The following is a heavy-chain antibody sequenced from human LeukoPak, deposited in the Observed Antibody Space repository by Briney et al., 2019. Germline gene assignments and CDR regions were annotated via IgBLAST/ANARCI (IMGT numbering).Heavy chain of an antibody. CDR2: IIPIFRTS. V-gene: IGHV1-69*13. Sequence: ASVKVSCKASGGTFSNYAISWVRQAPGQGLEWMGGIIPIFRTSNYAQKFQGRVTITVDESTSTAYMEVSSLRSEDTAVYYCVRGNPILPRKGYYYYMDVWGKGTTVTVSS. D-gene: IGHD2-15*01. CDR3: VRGNPILPRKGYYYYMDV. CDR1: GGTFSNYA. J-gene: IGHJ6*03.